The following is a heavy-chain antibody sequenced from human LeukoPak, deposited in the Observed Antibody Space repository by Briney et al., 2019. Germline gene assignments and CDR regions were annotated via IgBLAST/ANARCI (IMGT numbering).Heavy chain of an antibody. CDR1: GGTFSSYA. Sequence: GASVKVSCKASGGTFSSYAISWVRQAPGQGLEWMGRIIPILGIASYAQKFQGRVTITADKSTSTAYMELSSLRSEDTAVYYCARSITMVRGVIPTNWFDPWGQGTLVTVSS. J-gene: IGHJ5*02. V-gene: IGHV1-69*04. D-gene: IGHD3-10*01. CDR3: ARSITMVRGVIPTNWFDP. CDR2: IIPILGIA.